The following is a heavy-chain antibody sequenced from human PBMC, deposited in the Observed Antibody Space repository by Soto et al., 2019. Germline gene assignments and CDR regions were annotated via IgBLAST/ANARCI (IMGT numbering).Heavy chain of an antibody. V-gene: IGHV4-59*01. CDR2: IYYSGST. CDR1: GGSISSYY. J-gene: IGHJ6*03. Sequence: SETLSLTCTVSGGSISSYYWSWIRQPPGKGLEWIGYIYYSGSTNYNPSLKSRVTISVDTSKNQFSLKLSSVTAADTAVYYCARGRGGSERTQLETYYYYYYYMDVWGKGTTVTVSS. D-gene: IGHD6-6*01. CDR3: ARGRGGSERTQLETYYYYYYYMDV.